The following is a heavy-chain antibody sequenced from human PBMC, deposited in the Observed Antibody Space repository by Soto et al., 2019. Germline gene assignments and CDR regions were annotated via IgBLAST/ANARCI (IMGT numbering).Heavy chain of an antibody. Sequence: SETLSLTCAVYGGSFSGYYWSWIRQPPGKGLEWIGEINHSGSTNYNPSLKSRVTISVDTSKNQFSLKLSSVTAADTAVYYCARGQWRGYYYYYGMDVWGQGTTVT. CDR2: INHSGST. V-gene: IGHV4-34*01. CDR1: GGSFSGYY. CDR3: ARGQWRGYYYYYGMDV. J-gene: IGHJ6*02. D-gene: IGHD6-19*01.